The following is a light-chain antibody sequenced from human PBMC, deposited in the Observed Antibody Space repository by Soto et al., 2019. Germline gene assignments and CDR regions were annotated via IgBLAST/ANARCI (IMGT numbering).Light chain of an antibody. CDR3: QKYTNVPA. V-gene: IGKV1-27*01. CDR2: AAS. Sequence: DIQMTQSPSSLYASVGDRVTITCRASKGISTYLAWYQQIPGKVPKLLISAASTLQSGVPYRFSGSGSGTDFTLTISSLQPEDVATYYCQKYTNVPAFGGGTKVEIK. CDR1: KGISTY. J-gene: IGKJ4*01.